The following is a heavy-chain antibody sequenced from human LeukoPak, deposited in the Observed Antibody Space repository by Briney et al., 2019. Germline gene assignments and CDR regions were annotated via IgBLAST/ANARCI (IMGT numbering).Heavy chain of an antibody. CDR3: ARGDPGPYCGGDCLFGYFDY. J-gene: IGHJ4*02. CDR1: GYTFTSYY. CDR2: INPSGGST. D-gene: IGHD2-21*02. Sequence: GASVKVSCKASGYTFTSYYMHWVRQAPGQGLEWMGLINPSGGSTSYAQKFQGRVTMTRDMSTSTVYMELSSLRSEDTAVYYCARGDPGPYCGGDCLFGYFDYWGQGTLVTVSS. V-gene: IGHV1-46*01.